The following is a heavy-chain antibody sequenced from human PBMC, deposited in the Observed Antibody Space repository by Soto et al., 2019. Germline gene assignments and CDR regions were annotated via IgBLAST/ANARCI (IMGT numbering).Heavy chain of an antibody. Sequence: SETLSLTCTVSGGSVSSYYWSWIRQPPGKGLEWIGCIYYSGSTNHNPSLKSRVTISIDTSKSQFSLILNSVTAADTAVYYCARAWKWLDPFDQWGQGTLVTVSS. CDR2: IYYSGST. J-gene: IGHJ4*02. D-gene: IGHD5-12*01. V-gene: IGHV4-59*02. CDR1: GGSVSSYY. CDR3: ARAWKWLDPFDQ.